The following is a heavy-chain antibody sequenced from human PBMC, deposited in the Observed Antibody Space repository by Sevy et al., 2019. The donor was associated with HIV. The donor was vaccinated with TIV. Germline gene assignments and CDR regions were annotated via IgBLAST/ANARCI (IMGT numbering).Heavy chain of an antibody. CDR1: GFTFGEYC. J-gene: IGHJ4*02. V-gene: IGHV3-49*04. Sequence: GGSLRLSCTASGFTFGEYCMSWVRQAPGKGLEWVAFLKSDVYGGTVDHAASVRGRFVISRDDSKTIAYLQMNDLKTEDTGVYYCTRWKAAQSIFAYWGQGALVTVSS. CDR3: TRWKAAQSIFAY. CDR2: LKSDVYGGTV. D-gene: IGHD6-13*01.